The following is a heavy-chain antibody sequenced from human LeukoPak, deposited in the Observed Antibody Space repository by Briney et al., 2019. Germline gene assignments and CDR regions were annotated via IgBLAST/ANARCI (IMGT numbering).Heavy chain of an antibody. J-gene: IGHJ4*02. CDR2: IYTSGST. D-gene: IGHD5-24*01. CDR1: GGSISSGSYY. CDR3: ARGWRRDGYLFDY. V-gene: IGHV4-61*02. Sequence: SQTLSLTCTVSGGSISSGSYYWSWIRQPAGKGLEWIGRIYTSGSTNYNPSLKSRVTMSVDTSKNQFSLKLSSVTAADTAVYYCARGWRRDGYLFDYWGQGTLVTVSS.